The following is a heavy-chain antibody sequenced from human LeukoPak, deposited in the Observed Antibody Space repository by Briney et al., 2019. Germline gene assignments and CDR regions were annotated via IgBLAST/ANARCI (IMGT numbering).Heavy chain of an antibody. J-gene: IGHJ5*02. V-gene: IGHV3-11*06. CDR2: ISSSSSYT. Sequence: PGGSLRLSCATSGFTFSDYYMSWIRQAPGKGLEWVSYISSSSSYTNYADSVKGRFTISRDNAKNSLYLQMNSLRAEDTAVYYCARDPAVGNWFDPWGQGTLVTVSP. CDR3: ARDPAVGNWFDP. CDR1: GFTFSDYY.